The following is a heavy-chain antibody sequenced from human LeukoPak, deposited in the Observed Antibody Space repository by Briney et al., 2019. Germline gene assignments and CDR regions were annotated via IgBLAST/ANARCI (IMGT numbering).Heavy chain of an antibody. CDR1: GDSISSYY. V-gene: IGHV4-4*07. J-gene: IGHJ4*02. CDR3: VSRYCSGGTCSFDS. Sequence: SETLSLTCTVSGDSISSYYWSWIRQPAGKGLEWIGRIYTSGSTNYNPSLKSRVTMSVDTSKNQFSLKLSSVTAADTAVYYCVSRYCSGGTCSFDSWGQGILVAVSS. CDR2: IYTSGST. D-gene: IGHD2-15*01.